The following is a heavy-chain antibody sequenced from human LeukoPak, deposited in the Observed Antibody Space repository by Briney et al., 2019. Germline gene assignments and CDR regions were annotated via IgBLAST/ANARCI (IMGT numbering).Heavy chain of an antibody. CDR1: GYTFTDYY. Sequence: ASVKVSCKASGYTFTDYYIHWVRQAPGQGLEWLGWINPAGGGTNYAQNFQGRVTMTRDTSISTAYMELSRLRSDDTAVYYCARASLGSGSPSNYWGQGTLVTVSS. D-gene: IGHD3-10*01. J-gene: IGHJ4*02. CDR2: INPAGGGT. CDR3: ARASLGSGSPSNY. V-gene: IGHV1-2*02.